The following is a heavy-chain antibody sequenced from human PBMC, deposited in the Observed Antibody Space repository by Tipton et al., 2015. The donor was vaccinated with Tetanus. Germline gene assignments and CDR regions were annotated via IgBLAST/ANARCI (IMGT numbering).Heavy chain of an antibody. D-gene: IGHD3-22*01. CDR1: GFTFSSYW. CDR3: ARDPRYYDSSVYYYYYYGMDV. J-gene: IGHJ6*02. V-gene: IGHV3-7*01. CDR2: IKQDGSEK. Sequence: SLRLSCAASGFTFSSYWMSWVRQAPGKGLEWVANIKQDGSEKYYVDSVKGRFTISRDNAKNSLYLQMNSLRAEDTAVYYCARDPRYYDSSVYYYYYYGMDVWGQGTTVTVSS.